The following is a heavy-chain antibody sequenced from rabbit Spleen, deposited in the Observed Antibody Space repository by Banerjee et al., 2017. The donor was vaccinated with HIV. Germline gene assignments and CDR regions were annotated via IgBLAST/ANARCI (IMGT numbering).Heavy chain of an antibody. J-gene: IGHJ4*01. CDR2: IDPIFGNT. CDR1: GFDFSGYG. V-gene: IGHV1S47*01. D-gene: IGHD2-1*01. CDR3: VRDRANIGGDYGPYYFDL. Sequence: QEQLVESGGGLVQPGGSLKLSCKASGFDFSGYGVSWVRQAPGKGLEWIGYIDPIFGNTYYASWVNGRFTISRDNAQNTVFLQLNSLTAADTATYFCVRDRANIGGDYGPYYFDLWGQGTLVTVS.